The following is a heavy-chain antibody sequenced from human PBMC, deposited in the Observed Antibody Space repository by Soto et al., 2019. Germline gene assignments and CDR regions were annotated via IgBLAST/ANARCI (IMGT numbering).Heavy chain of an antibody. V-gene: IGHV3-48*02. J-gene: IGHJ4*02. CDR1: GFTFSSYG. D-gene: IGHD3-22*01. CDR2: ISGAGS. CDR3: ARSRKPSYYSGPYFDF. Sequence: GGSLRLSCAASGFTFSSYGMHWVRQAPGKGLEWIAYISGAGSNYADSVQGRFTISRDNTKNSLYLHMNSLRDEDTAVYYCARSRKPSYYSGPYFDFWGQVALVTAPQ.